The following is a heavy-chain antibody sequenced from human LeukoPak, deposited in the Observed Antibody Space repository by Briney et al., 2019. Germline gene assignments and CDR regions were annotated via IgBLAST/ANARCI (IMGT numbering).Heavy chain of an antibody. CDR2: IYTSGST. Sequence: ASETLSLTCTVSGGSISSGSYYWSWIRQPARKGLEWIGRIYTSGSTNYNPSLKSRVTISVDTSKNQFSLKLSSVTAADTAVYYCARSYYYDSSGYLSYFDYWGQGTLVTVSS. J-gene: IGHJ4*02. V-gene: IGHV4-61*02. D-gene: IGHD3-22*01. CDR1: GGSISSGSYY. CDR3: ARSYYYDSSGYLSYFDY.